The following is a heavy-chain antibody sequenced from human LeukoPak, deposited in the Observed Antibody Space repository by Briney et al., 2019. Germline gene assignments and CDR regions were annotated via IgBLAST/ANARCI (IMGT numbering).Heavy chain of an antibody. CDR3: AREKTAYYYDSSGFSEGAFDI. J-gene: IGHJ3*02. D-gene: IGHD3-22*01. CDR1: GGSISNYY. CDR2: VYYSGST. V-gene: IGHV4-59*12. Sequence: SETLSLTCTVFGGSISNYYWSWIRQPPGKGLEWIGYVYYSGSTYYNPSLKSRVTISVDTSENQFSLNLSSVTAADTAVYYCAREKTAYYYDSSGFSEGAFDIWGQGTMVTVSS.